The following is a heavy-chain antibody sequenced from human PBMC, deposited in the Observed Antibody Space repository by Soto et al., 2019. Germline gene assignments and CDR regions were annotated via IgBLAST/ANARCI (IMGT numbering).Heavy chain of an antibody. CDR3: ARVKFGGPTSPDQPLLYPTFDY. CDR1: GGSVTSVSYY. D-gene: IGHD3-16*01. J-gene: IGHJ4*02. V-gene: IGHV4-61*01. Sequence: SETLSLTCTVSGGSVTSVSYYWSWIRQPPGKGLEWIGYIYYSGSTNYNPSLKSRVTISVDTSKNQFSLKLSSVTAADTAVYYCARVKFGGPTSPDQPLLYPTFDYWGQGTLVTVSS. CDR2: IYYSGST.